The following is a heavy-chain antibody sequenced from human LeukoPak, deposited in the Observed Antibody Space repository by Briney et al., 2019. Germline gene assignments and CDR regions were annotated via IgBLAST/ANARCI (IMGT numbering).Heavy chain of an antibody. D-gene: IGHD6-13*01. CDR2: INWNGGST. CDR3: ARVWQQLVSPNFDY. Sequence: PGGSLRLSCAASGFTFDDYGMSWVRQAPGKGLERVSGINWNGGSTGYADSVKGRFTISRDNAKNSLYLQMNSLRAEDTALYYCARVWQQLVSPNFDYWGQGTLVTVSS. CDR1: GFTFDDYG. V-gene: IGHV3-20*04. J-gene: IGHJ4*02.